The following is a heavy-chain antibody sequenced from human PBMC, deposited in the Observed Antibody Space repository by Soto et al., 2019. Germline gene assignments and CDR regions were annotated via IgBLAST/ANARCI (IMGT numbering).Heavy chain of an antibody. J-gene: IGHJ6*03. CDR3: ARLSSLYYYYMDV. CDR1: GGSFSGYY. CDR2: INHSGST. V-gene: IGHV4-34*01. Sequence: LSLTCAVYGGSFSGYYWSWIRQPPGKGLEWIGEINHSGSTNYNPSLKSRVTISVDTSKNQFSLKLSSVTAADTAVYYCARLSSLYYYYMDVWGKGTTVTVSS.